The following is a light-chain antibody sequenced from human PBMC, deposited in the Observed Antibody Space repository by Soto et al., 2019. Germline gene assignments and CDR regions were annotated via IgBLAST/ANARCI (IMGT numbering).Light chain of an antibody. V-gene: IGKV3-20*01. Sequence: EIVLTQSPGTLSLSPGERATLSCRASQSVSSNYLAWYQQKPGQAPKLLIYGASSRDTGIPDRFSGSGSGTDLIRTISRLAPEDFAMYYCQQSSKSYPLTFGGGTKLEI. CDR1: QSVSSNY. CDR2: GAS. CDR3: QQSSKSYPLT. J-gene: IGKJ4*01.